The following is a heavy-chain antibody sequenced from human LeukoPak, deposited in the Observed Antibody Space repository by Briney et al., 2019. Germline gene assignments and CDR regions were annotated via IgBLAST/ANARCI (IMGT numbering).Heavy chain of an antibody. V-gene: IGHV4-38-2*01. CDR1: GYSISGGYS. Sequence: PSETLSLTCAVSGYSISGGYSWVWIRQPPGKGLEWIGSITHTGTTYYNPSLESRVTLSRDTSKNQFSLNLSSVTAADTARYYCARFRGGVGWEYWGQGTLVTVSS. CDR3: ARFRGGVGWEY. CDR2: ITHTGTT. J-gene: IGHJ4*02. D-gene: IGHD5-24*01.